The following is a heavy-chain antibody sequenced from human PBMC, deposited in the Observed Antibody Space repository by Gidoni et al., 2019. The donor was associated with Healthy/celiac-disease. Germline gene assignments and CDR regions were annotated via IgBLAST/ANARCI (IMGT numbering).Heavy chain of an antibody. CDR1: GFPFDDYA. CDR3: AKDGVRGSYTNWFDP. CDR2: ISWNSGSI. V-gene: IGHV3-9*01. Sequence: EVQLVESGGGLVQPGRSLRLSCAASGFPFDDYAMHWVRQAPGKGLEGVSGISWNSGSIGYADSVKGRFTISRDNAKNSLYLQMNSLRAEDTALYYCAKDGVRGSYTNWFDPWGQGTLVTVSS. J-gene: IGHJ5*02. D-gene: IGHD1-26*01.